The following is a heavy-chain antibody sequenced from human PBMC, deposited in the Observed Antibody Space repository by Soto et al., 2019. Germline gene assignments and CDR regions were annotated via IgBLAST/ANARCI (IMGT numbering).Heavy chain of an antibody. CDR1: GGTFSSYA. V-gene: IGHV1-69*13. Sequence: SVKVSCKASGGTFSSYAISWVRQAPGQGLEWMGGIIPIFGTANYAQKFQGRVTITADESTSTAYMELSSLRSEDTAVYYCARKNYYGSGSYYNDAEYFQHWGQGTLVTVSS. CDR2: IIPIFGTA. D-gene: IGHD3-10*01. CDR3: ARKNYYGSGSYYNDAEYFQH. J-gene: IGHJ1*01.